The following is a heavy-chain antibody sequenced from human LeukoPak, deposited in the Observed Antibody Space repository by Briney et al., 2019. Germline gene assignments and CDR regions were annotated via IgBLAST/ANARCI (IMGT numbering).Heavy chain of an antibody. D-gene: IGHD3-16*01. V-gene: IGHV4-34*01. J-gene: IGHJ3*02. Sequence: SENLSLNCAVYGGSFSGYYWSWIRQPPGQELEWIGVINHSGSTNYNPSLKSRVTISVDTSKNQFSLKLSSVAAADTAVYYGARGGGFVYPLFDIWGQGTMVTVSS. CDR3: ARGGGFVYPLFDI. CDR2: INHSGST. CDR1: GGSFSGYY.